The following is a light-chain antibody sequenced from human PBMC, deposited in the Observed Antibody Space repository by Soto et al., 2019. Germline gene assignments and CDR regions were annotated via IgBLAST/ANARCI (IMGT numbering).Light chain of an antibody. Sequence: EIVMRHSPATLSVSPGERATLSCRASQSVSSNLAWYQQKPGQAPRLLIYGASTRATGIPARFSGSGSGTECTLTISSLQAEDFAYYSCQQYNNWTQTFGQWTKVDIK. V-gene: IGKV3-15*01. CDR1: QSVSSN. CDR2: GAS. CDR3: QQYNNWTQT. J-gene: IGKJ1*01.